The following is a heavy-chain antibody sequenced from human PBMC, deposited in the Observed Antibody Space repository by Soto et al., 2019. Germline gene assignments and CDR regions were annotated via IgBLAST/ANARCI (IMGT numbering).Heavy chain of an antibody. V-gene: IGHV1-46*02. CDR1: GYTFNTYY. CDR2: INPGGGTT. CDR3: TRGYCFGGTCFNFDH. D-gene: IGHD2-15*01. Sequence: GASVKVSCKASGYTFNTYYIHWVRQAPGQGLEWVGIINPGGGTTSHTRKFQGRVTMTADTSTDTVYMELSSLRSEDTAIYYCTRGYCFGGTCFNFDHWGQGTPVTVSS. J-gene: IGHJ4*02.